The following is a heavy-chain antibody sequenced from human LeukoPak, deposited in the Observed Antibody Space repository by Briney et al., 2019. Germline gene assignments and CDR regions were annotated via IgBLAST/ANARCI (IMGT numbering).Heavy chain of an antibody. CDR2: IKQDGSEK. J-gene: IGHJ4*02. D-gene: IGHD3-3*01. Sequence: PGGSLRLSCAASGFTFSSYWMSWVRQAPGKGLEWVANIKQDGSEKYYVDSVKGRFTISRDNAKNSLYLQMNSLRAEDTAVYYCARARPPRYDLWSGYYIGDGFDYWGQGTLVTVSS. V-gene: IGHV3-7*01. CDR1: GFTFSSYW. CDR3: ARARPPRYDLWSGYYIGDGFDY.